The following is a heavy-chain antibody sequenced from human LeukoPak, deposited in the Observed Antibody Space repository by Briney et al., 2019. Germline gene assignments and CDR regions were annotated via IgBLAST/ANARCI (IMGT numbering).Heavy chain of an antibody. V-gene: IGHV4-4*07. Sequence: SETLSLTCTVSGGSISSWSWIRQPAGKGLEWIGRIHTSGSTNYNPSLKSRVTMSVATSKNQFYLKLSSVAAADTAVYYCARVICSVGSCRFDYWGQGTLVTVSS. CDR2: IHTSGST. CDR1: GGSISS. CDR3: ARVICSVGSCRFDY. D-gene: IGHD2-15*01. J-gene: IGHJ4*02.